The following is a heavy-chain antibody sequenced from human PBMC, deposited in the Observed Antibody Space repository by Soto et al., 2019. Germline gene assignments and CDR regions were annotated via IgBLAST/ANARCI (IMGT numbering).Heavy chain of an antibody. D-gene: IGHD3-10*01. CDR1: GYTFTGYY. J-gene: IGHJ6*02. Sequence: WASVKVSCKASGYTFTGYYMHWVRQAPGQGLEWMGWINPNSGGTNYAQKFQGRVTMTRDTSISTAYMELSRLRSDDTAVYYCARGLYGSGTLYGMDVWGQGTTVTVSS. CDR2: INPNSGGT. CDR3: ARGLYGSGTLYGMDV. V-gene: IGHV1-2*02.